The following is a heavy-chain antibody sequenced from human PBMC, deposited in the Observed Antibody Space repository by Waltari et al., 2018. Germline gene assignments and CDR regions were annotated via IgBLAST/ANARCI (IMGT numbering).Heavy chain of an antibody. CDR3: ALDLGGYAGS. D-gene: IGHD2-2*01. CDR2: IDNYGSIT. V-gene: IGHV3-74*01. CDR1: GFTFENFC. J-gene: IGHJ4*02. Sequence: EVQLVESGGGLVQPGGSLRLSCAASGFTFENFCMHWVRHVPGKGLVGVSSIDNYGSITTYADSVEGRFTISRDNAKNTLYLQMNSLTVADTALYYCALDLGGYAGSWGQGTMVTVSS.